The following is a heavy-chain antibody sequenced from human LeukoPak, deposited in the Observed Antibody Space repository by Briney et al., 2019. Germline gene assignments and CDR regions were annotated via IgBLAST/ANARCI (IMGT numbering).Heavy chain of an antibody. V-gene: IGHV1-3*01. CDR3: ARGPRAAADDY. D-gene: IGHD6-13*01. CDR2: INAGNGNT. J-gene: IGHJ4*02. Sequence: ASVKVSCKASGYTFINFAINWGRQAPGQRPEWMGWINAGNGNTKYSQKFQGRVAITRDTSTSTAYMELSSLTSEDTAIYYCARGPRAAADDYWGQGTLVTVSS. CDR1: GYTFINFA.